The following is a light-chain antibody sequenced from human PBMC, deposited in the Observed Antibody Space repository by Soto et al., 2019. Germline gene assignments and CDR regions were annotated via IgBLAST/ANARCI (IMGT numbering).Light chain of an antibody. CDR3: MQSLQTPLT. CDR2: LGS. J-gene: IGKJ1*01. V-gene: IGKV2-28*01. CDR1: QSLLNSNGYNC. Sequence: DIVMTQSPLSLPVTPGEPASISCRSSQSLLNSNGYNCLEWYLQKPGQSPQLLVYLGSNRASGVLDRFSGSGSVTDFTLKISRVEAEDVGVYFCMQSLQTPLTFGQGTKVEIK.